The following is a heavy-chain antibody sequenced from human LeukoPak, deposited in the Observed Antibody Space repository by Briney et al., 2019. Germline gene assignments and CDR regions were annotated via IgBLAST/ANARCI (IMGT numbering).Heavy chain of an antibody. CDR1: GFIVSSNY. Sequence: GGSLRLSCAASGFIVSSNYMSWVRQAPGKGLEWVSVIYSSGSTYCADSVKGRFTISRDNSKNTVYLQMNSLRAEDTAVYYCTRDLPNRAWGQGTLVTVSS. CDR2: IYSSGST. J-gene: IGHJ5*02. V-gene: IGHV3-53*01. CDR3: TRDLPNRA.